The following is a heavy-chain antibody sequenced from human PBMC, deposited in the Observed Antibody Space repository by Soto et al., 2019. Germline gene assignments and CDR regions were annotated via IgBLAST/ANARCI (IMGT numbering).Heavy chain of an antibody. CDR1: GYTFTSYD. Sequence: ASVKVSCKASGYTFTSYDINWVRQATGQGLEWMGWMNPNSGNTGYAQKFQGRVTMTRNTSISTAYMELSSLRPEDTAVYYCARGPQYYDFWSGYGDVWGKGPRSPSPQ. CDR2: MNPNSGNT. J-gene: IGHJ6*04. CDR3: ARGPQYYDFWSGYGDV. D-gene: IGHD3-3*01. V-gene: IGHV1-8*01.